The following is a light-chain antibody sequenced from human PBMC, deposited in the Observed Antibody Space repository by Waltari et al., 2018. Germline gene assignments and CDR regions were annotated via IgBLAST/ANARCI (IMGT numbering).Light chain of an antibody. CDR2: EGS. Sequence: QSALTQPASVSGSPGQSITISCTGTSSAVGRSPLVSWFQHHPGKAPQLMIYEGSKRPSGVSNRFSGSKSGNTASLTISGLQAEDEADYYCCSYASGDTILFGGGTKLTVL. J-gene: IGLJ2*01. CDR3: CSYASGDTIL. CDR1: SSAVGRSPL. V-gene: IGLV2-23*01.